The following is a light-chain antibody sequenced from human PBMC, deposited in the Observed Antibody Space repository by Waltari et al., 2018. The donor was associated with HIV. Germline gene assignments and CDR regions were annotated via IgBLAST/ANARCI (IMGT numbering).Light chain of an antibody. CDR1: HDIRNS. Sequence: DIQMTQSPPSLSASVGDRVYFSCRASHDIRNSLAWFQQQPGKAPKILVYAVSKLHTGVPSRFSGSGSGTDYSLTISSLQPEDSATYYCQQYYDAPWTFGQGTKVE. CDR2: AVS. J-gene: IGKJ1*01. CDR3: QQYYDAPWT. V-gene: IGKV1-NL1*01.